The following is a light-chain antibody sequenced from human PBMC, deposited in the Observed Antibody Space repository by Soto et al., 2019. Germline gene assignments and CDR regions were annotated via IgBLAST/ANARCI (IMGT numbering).Light chain of an antibody. CDR3: QSYDSSLSAYV. Sequence: QSVLTQPPSVSGAPGQRVTISCTGSSYNIGANYDVHWYQHLPGTAPKLLIYGNSNRPSGVPDRFSRSKSGTSASLAITGLQAEDEADYYCQSYDSSLSAYVFGTGTKSPS. V-gene: IGLV1-40*01. CDR2: GNS. CDR1: SYNIGANYD. J-gene: IGLJ1*01.